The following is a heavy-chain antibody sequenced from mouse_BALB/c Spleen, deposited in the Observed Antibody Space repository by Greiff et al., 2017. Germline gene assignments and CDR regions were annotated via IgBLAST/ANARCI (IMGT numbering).Heavy chain of an antibody. V-gene: IGHV1-69*02. CDR1: GYTFTSYW. Sequence: VQLHQPGAELVKPGASVKLSCKASGYTFTSYWMHWVKQRPGQGLEWIGEIDPSDSYTNYNQKFKGKATLTVDKSSSTAYMQLSSLTSEDSAVYYCARQVDYYAMDYWGQGTSVTVSS. CDR2: IDPSDSYT. J-gene: IGHJ4*01. CDR3: ARQVDYYAMDY.